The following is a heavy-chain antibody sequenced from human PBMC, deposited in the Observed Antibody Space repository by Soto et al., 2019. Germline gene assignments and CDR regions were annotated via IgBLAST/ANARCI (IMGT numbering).Heavy chain of an antibody. CDR3: ARTYYDFWSGYGTWFDP. CDR2: ISSNGGST. CDR1: GFTFSSYA. D-gene: IGHD3-3*01. Sequence: EVQLVESGGGLVQPGGPLRLSCAASGFTFSSYAMHWVRQAPGKGLEYVSAISSNGGSTYYANSVKGRFTISRDNSKNTLYLQMGSLRAEDMAVYYCARTYYDFWSGYGTWFDPWGQGTLVTVSS. J-gene: IGHJ5*02. V-gene: IGHV3-64*01.